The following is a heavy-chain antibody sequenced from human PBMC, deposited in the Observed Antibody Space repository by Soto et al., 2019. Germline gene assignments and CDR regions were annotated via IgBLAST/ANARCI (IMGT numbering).Heavy chain of an antibody. CDR1: GGTFSSYA. CDR2: IIPIFGTA. D-gene: IGHD4-17*01. Sequence: QVQLVQSGAEVKKPGSSVKVSCKASGGTFSSYAISWVRQAPGQGLEWMGGIIPIFGTANYAQKFQGRVTITADKSTSTAYLELSSLRSEDTAVYYCASLTGDYGDYEDLWDYWGQGTLVTVSS. V-gene: IGHV1-69*06. CDR3: ASLTGDYGDYEDLWDY. J-gene: IGHJ4*02.